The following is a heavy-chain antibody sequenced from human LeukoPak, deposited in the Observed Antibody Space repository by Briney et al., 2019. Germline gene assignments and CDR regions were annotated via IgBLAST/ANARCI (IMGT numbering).Heavy chain of an antibody. Sequence: PGGSLRLSCAASGFIFSSYAMSWVRQAPGKGLEWVSAISGGGDNTYYAASVKGRLTTTRDNSKNTLYLQMNSLRAEDTALYYCATPRSSYYYYGMDVWGQGTTVIVSS. CDR3: ATPRSSYYYYGMDV. CDR2: ISGGGDNT. J-gene: IGHJ6*02. CDR1: GFIFSSYA. V-gene: IGHV3-23*01.